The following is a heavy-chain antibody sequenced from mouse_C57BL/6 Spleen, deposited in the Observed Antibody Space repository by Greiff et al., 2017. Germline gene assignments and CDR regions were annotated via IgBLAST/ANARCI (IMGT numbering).Heavy chain of an antibody. CDR1: GYTFTSYW. J-gene: IGHJ4*01. Sequence: QVQLKQPGAELVRPGTSVKLSCKASGYTFTSYWMHWVKQRPGQGLEWIGVIDPSDSYTNYNQKFKGKATLTVDTSSSTAYMQLSSLTSEDSAVYYCVSYYYGSSSYAMDYWGQGTSVTVSS. CDR3: VSYYYGSSSYAMDY. CDR2: IDPSDSYT. D-gene: IGHD1-1*01. V-gene: IGHV1-59*01.